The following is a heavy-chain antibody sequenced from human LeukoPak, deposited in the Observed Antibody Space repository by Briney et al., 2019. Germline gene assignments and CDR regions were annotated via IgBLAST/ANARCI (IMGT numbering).Heavy chain of an antibody. CDR2: STTSGNT. D-gene: IGHD4-17*01. Sequence: GGSLRLSCAASGFTFSSFAMSWVRQAPGKGLEWVSASTTSGNTYYVDSVKGHFTISRDKSKNSLYLQMNSLRIEDTAVYYCAKVRVYGDYAFDIWGQGTMVTVSS. CDR1: GFTFSSFA. V-gene: IGHV3-23*01. CDR3: AKVRVYGDYAFDI. J-gene: IGHJ3*02.